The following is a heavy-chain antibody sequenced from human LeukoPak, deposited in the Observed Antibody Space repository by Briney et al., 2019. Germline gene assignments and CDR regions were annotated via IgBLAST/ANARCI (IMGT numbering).Heavy chain of an antibody. D-gene: IGHD4-17*01. CDR1: GGSISSYY. J-gene: IGHJ6*03. Sequence: SETLSLTCTVSGGSISSYYWSWIRQPAGKGLEWIGRIYTSGSTNYNPSLKSRVTMSVDTSKNQFSLKLSSVTAADTAVYYCARDRGHDYGDYGNYYYYYYMDVWGKGTTVTVSS. CDR3: ARDRGHDYGDYGNYYYYYYMDV. CDR2: IYTSGST. V-gene: IGHV4-4*07.